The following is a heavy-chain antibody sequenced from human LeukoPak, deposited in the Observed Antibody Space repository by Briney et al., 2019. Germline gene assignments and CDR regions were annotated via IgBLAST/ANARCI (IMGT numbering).Heavy chain of an antibody. CDR1: GFTSSSYA. Sequence: PGGSLRLSCAASGFTSSSYAMSWVRQAPGKGLEWVSAISGSGGSTYYADSVKGRFTISRDNSKNTLYLQMNSLRAEDTAVYYCAKGSYGPVNAFDYWGQGTLVTVSS. CDR2: ISGSGGST. CDR3: AKGSYGPVNAFDY. D-gene: IGHD5-18*01. J-gene: IGHJ4*02. V-gene: IGHV3-23*01.